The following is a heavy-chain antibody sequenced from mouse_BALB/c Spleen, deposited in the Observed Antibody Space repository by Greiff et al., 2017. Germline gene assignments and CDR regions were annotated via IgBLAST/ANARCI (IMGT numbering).Heavy chain of an antibody. V-gene: IGHV5-9-4*01. Sequence: EVKLVESGGGLVKPGGSLKLSCAASGFTFSSYAMSWVRQSPEKRLEWVAEISSGGSYTYYPDTVTGRFTISRDNAKNTLYLEMSSLRSEDTAMYYCARGTTVVAKGYFDVWGAGTTVTVSS. CDR2: ISSGGSYT. CDR1: GFTFSSYA. D-gene: IGHD1-1*01. CDR3: ARGTTVVAKGYFDV. J-gene: IGHJ1*01.